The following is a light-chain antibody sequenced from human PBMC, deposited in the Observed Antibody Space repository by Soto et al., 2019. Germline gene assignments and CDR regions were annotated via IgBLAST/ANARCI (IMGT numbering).Light chain of an antibody. V-gene: IGKV3-20*01. CDR2: AAS. Sequence: EIVLTQSPGTLSLSPGESATLSCRVSQSISTNYLAWYQQKPGQAPRLLIYAASSRLTGIPDRFSGSGSETDFTLTISSLEHEDFAVYFCQQYGRTFGQGTRLEMK. CDR1: QSISTNY. CDR3: QQYGRT. J-gene: IGKJ5*01.